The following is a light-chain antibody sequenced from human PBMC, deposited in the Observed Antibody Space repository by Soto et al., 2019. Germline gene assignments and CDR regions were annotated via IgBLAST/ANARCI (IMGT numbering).Light chain of an antibody. CDR1: QTVSFY. V-gene: IGKV3-11*01. CDR2: DAS. CDR3: QQRSNWPPFT. Sequence: EIVLTQSPATLSLSPGERATLSCRASQTVSFYLAWYQQKPGQAPRLLIYDASKRATGTPARFSGSGSGTDFTLTISNLEPEDFAVYYCQQRSNWPPFTFGPGTKVDIK. J-gene: IGKJ3*01.